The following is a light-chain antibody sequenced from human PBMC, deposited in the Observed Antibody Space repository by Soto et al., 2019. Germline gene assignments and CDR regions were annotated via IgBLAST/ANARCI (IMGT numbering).Light chain of an antibody. CDR1: QSVSSW. J-gene: IGKJ1*01. V-gene: IGKV1-5*03. CDR2: KAS. CDR3: QQYNTYPWT. Sequence: DTQMTQSPSTLSASVGDRVTITCRASQSVSSWLAWYQQKPGKAPKLLIYKASSLESGVPSWFSGSGSGTEFTLTISSLQPDDFATYYCQQYNTYPWTFGQGTKVEIK.